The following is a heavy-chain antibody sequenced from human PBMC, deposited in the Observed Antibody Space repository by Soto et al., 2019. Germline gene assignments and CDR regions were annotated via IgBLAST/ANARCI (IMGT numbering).Heavy chain of an antibody. Sequence: EVQLVESGGGLVQPGGSLSLSCAASGFTFSSYWMSWVLQATGKGLEWVDNIKQDGSEKYYVDSVKGRFTISRDNAKNSLYLQMTSLIAEDTAVYYCALGFIEVTISDVYYYYGMDVCGNGTTVTVGS. CDR3: ALGFIEVTISDVYYYYGMDV. CDR1: GFTFSSYW. CDR2: IKQDGSEK. D-gene: IGHD4-17*01. J-gene: IGHJ6*04. V-gene: IGHV3-7*03.